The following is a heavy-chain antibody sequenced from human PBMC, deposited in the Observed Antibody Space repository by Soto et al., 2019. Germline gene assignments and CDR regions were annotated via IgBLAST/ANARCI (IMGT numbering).Heavy chain of an antibody. Sequence: QVQLVQSGAEVKKPGSSVKVSCKASGGTFSSYTISWVRQAPGQGLEWMGRIIPILGIANYAQKFQGRVTITADKSTSTAYMELSSLRSEDTAVYYCARVRAVNPPGYPSYYYCGMDVWGQGTTVTVSS. V-gene: IGHV1-69*02. CDR1: GGTFSSYT. CDR3: ARVRAVNPPGYPSYYYCGMDV. D-gene: IGHD3-9*01. CDR2: IIPILGIA. J-gene: IGHJ6*02.